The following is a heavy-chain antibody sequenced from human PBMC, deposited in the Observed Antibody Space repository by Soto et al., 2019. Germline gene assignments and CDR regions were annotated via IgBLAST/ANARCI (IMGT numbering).Heavy chain of an antibody. CDR2: IKSKTDGGTT. V-gene: IGHV3-15*07. CDR3: TTDRARSWYLVWDYFDY. Sequence: GGSLRLSCAASGFTFSNAWMNWVRQAPGKGLEWVGRIKSKTDGGTTDYAAPVKGRFTISRDDSKNTLYLQMNSLKTEDTAVYYCTTDRARSWYLVWDYFDYWGQGTLVTVSS. J-gene: IGHJ4*02. CDR1: GFTFSNAW. D-gene: IGHD6-13*01.